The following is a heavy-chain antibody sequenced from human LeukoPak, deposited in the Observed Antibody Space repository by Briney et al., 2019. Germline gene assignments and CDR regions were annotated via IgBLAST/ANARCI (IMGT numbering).Heavy chain of an antibody. CDR2: MNPNSGNT. CDR3: ARGEVYYDSSGLYAFDI. J-gene: IGHJ3*02. Sequence: ASVKVSCKASGYTFTSYDINWVRQATGQGLEWMGWMNPNSGNTGYAQKFQGRVTITRNTSISTAYMELSSLRSEDTAVYYCARGEVYYDSSGLYAFDIWGQGTMVTVSS. V-gene: IGHV1-8*03. D-gene: IGHD3-22*01. CDR1: GYTFTSYD.